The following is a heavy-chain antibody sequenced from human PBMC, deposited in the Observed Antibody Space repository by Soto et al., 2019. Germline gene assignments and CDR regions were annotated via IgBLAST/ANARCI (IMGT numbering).Heavy chain of an antibody. J-gene: IGHJ4*02. CDR1: GASASDYY. CDR2: ISHTGST. CDR3: AGLWAAATFDY. Sequence: NPSETLSLTCTVSGASASDYYWSWVRQPPGKGLEWIGYISHTGSTDYNPSLKSRVTISADASKKQFSLRLNSVTAMDTAIYYCAGLWAAATFDYWGQGTLVTVSS. D-gene: IGHD2-2*01. V-gene: IGHV4-59*02.